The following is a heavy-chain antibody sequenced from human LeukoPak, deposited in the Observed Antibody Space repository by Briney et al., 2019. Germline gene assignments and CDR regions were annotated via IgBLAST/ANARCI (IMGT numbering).Heavy chain of an antibody. D-gene: IGHD6-13*01. Sequence: GGSLRLSCAASGFIFSDFYMSWVRQAAGKGLEYIAYISPSSHDIIYADSVKGRFTISRDNAKNSLYLQMNSLRAEDTAVYYCARGTGIAAFGYWGQGTLVTVSS. V-gene: IGHV3-11*06. CDR1: GFIFSDFY. CDR3: ARGTGIAAFGY. CDR2: ISPSSHDI. J-gene: IGHJ4*02.